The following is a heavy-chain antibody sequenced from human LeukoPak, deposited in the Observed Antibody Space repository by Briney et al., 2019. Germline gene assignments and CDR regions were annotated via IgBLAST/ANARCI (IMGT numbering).Heavy chain of an antibody. J-gene: IGHJ4*02. CDR3: ATTLVSYWTFDY. CDR2: FDPEDGET. D-gene: IGHD1-26*01. Sequence: ASVTVSCKVSGYTLTELSMHWVRQAPGKGLEWMGGFDPEDGETIYAQKFQGRVTMTEDTSTDTAYMELSSLRSEDTAVYYCATTLVSYWTFDYRGQGTLVTVSS. CDR1: GYTLTELS. V-gene: IGHV1-24*01.